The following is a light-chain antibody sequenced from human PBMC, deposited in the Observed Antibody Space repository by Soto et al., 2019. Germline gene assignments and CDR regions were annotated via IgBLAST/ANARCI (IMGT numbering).Light chain of an antibody. CDR1: QSLGSD. J-gene: IGKJ1*01. CDR3: QQRGGSPPTWT. Sequence: EIVLTQSPGTLSLSPGERATLSCRASQSLGSDLAWYQQKPGQAPRLLIFGASARPTGIPDRFSGSGSGTDFTLTISRLEPEDFAVYYCQQRGGSPPTWTFGQGTKVDIK. V-gene: IGKV3-20*01. CDR2: GAS.